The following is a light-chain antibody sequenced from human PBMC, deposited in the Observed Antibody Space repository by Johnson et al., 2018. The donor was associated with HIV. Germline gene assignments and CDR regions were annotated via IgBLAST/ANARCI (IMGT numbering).Light chain of an antibody. CDR3: GTWDGSGVGQGP. CDR1: SSNIGNNY. V-gene: IGLV1-51*01. J-gene: IGLJ1*01. CDR2: DNN. Sequence: QAVLTQPPSVSAAPGQKVTISCSGSSSNIGNNYVSWYQQLPGTAPKLLIYDNNKRPSGIPDRFSGSKSGTSATLGITGLQTGDEADYYCGTWDGSGVGQGPFGTGTKVTVL.